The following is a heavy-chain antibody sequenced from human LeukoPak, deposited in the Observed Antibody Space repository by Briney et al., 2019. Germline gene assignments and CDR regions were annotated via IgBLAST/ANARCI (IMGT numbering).Heavy chain of an antibody. D-gene: IGHD4-17*01. Sequence: GRSLRLSCAASGFTFSSYAMHWVRQAPGKGLEWVAVISYDGSNKYYADSVKGRFTISRDNSKNTLYLQMNRLRAEDTAVYYCARDLAGLGLHGDHGYWGQGTLVTVSS. V-gene: IGHV3-30-3*01. CDR2: ISYDGSNK. CDR3: ARDLAGLGLHGDHGY. J-gene: IGHJ4*02. CDR1: GFTFSSYA.